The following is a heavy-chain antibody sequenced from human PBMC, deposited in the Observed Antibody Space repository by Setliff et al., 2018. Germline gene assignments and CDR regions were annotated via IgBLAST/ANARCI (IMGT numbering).Heavy chain of an antibody. D-gene: IGHD1-26*01. V-gene: IGHV1-18*01. Sequence: ASVKVSCKASGYIFNTFGISWVRRAPGQGLEWIGWISPYNGDTKYAQKLQDGVTMTIDTSTSTAYVEVRSLRSDDTALYYCARSPPNRGVGQGHHMDVWGKGTSVTSP. CDR3: ARSPPNRGVGQGHHMDV. CDR1: GYIFNTFG. J-gene: IGHJ6*03. CDR2: ISPYNGDT.